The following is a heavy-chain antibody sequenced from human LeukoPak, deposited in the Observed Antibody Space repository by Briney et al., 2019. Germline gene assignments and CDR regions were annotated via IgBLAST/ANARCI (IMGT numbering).Heavy chain of an antibody. CDR3: AKDLFSGKVAFDY. J-gene: IGHJ4*02. V-gene: IGHV3-23*01. CDR2: ISGSGGST. CDR1: GFPFSSYA. D-gene: IGHD2/OR15-2a*01. Sequence: GGSLRLSCAASGFPFSSYAMSWVRQAPGKWLEWVSAISGSGGSTYYADSVKGRFTISRDNSKNTLYLQMNSLRAEDTAVYYCAKDLFSGKVAFDYWGQGTLVTVSS.